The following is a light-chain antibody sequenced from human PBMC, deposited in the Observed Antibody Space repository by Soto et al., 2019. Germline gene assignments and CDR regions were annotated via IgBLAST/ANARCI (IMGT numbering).Light chain of an antibody. CDR2: GAS. Sequence: EIVLTQSPGTLSLSPGERATLSCRASQSFSSSYLAWYQQKPGQAPRPLIYGASSRATGIPDRFSGSGSGTDFTLTISSLEPEDCAVYYCQHYGSALFTFGPGTKVDVK. J-gene: IGKJ3*01. CDR1: QSFSSSY. CDR3: QHYGSALFT. V-gene: IGKV3-20*01.